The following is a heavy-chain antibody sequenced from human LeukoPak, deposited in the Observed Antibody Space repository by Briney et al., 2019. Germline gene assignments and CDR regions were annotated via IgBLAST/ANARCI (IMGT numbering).Heavy chain of an antibody. CDR3: ARDQGPLLRFLEWVFDY. Sequence: SSVKVSCKASGGTFSSYAISWVRQAPGQGLEWMGGIIPIFGTANYAQKFQGRVTITTDESTSTAYMELSSLRSEDTAVYYCARDQGPLLRFLEWVFDYWGQGTLVTVSS. J-gene: IGHJ4*02. D-gene: IGHD3-3*01. V-gene: IGHV1-69*05. CDR1: GGTFSSYA. CDR2: IIPIFGTA.